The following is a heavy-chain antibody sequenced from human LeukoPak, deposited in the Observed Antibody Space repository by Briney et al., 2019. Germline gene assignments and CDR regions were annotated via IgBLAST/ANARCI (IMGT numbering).Heavy chain of an antibody. D-gene: IGHD2-2*01. CDR2: IYSGGST. CDR1: GFTVSSNY. CDR3: AREVVVPAAGRWFDP. J-gene: IGHJ5*02. Sequence: PGGSLRLSCAASGFTVSSNYMSWVRQAPGKGLEWVSVIYSGGSTYYADSVKDRFTISRDNSKNTLYLQMNSLRAEDTAVYYCAREVVVPAAGRWFDPWGQGTLVTVSS. V-gene: IGHV3-53*01.